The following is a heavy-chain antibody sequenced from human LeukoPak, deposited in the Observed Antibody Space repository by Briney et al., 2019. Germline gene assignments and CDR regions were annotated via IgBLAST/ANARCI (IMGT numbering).Heavy chain of an antibody. Sequence: SVKVSCKASGGTFSSYAISWVRLAPGHGLEWMGGIIPIFGSANYAQKFQGRVTITADKSTSTAYMELSSLRSEDTAVYYCARGKYQLLIAYQQVYYMDVWGKGTTVTVSS. J-gene: IGHJ6*03. CDR1: GGTFSSYA. CDR3: ARGKYQLLIAYQQVYYMDV. CDR2: IIPIFGSA. D-gene: IGHD2-2*01. V-gene: IGHV1-69*06.